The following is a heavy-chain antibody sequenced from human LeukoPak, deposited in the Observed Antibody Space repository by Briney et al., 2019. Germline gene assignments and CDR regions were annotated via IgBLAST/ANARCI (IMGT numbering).Heavy chain of an antibody. CDR3: ATDLLRSSSWYYFDY. J-gene: IGHJ4*02. V-gene: IGHV1-24*01. CDR1: GYTLTELS. D-gene: IGHD6-13*01. CDR2: FDPEDGET. Sequence: ASVKVSCKVSGYTLTELSMHWVRQAPGKGLEWMGGFDPEDGETIYAQKFQGRVTMTEDTSTDIAYMELSSLRSEDTAVYYCATDLLRSSSWYYFDYWGQGTLVTVSS.